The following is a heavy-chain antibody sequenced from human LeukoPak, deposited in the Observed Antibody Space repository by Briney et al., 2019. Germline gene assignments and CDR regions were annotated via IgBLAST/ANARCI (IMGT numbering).Heavy chain of an antibody. V-gene: IGHV1-18*01. CDR1: GYTFTNYG. CDR2: INVYNGNA. J-gene: IGHJ6*02. CDR3: AGPPPAAAGTPYYYGMDV. Sequence: ASVTVSCKASGYTFTNYGITWVRQAPGQGLEWMGWINVYNGNANYAQKLQGRVAMTTDTSTITAYMELRRLRSDDTAVYYCAGPPPAAAGTPYYYGMDVWGQGTTVTVSS. D-gene: IGHD6-13*01.